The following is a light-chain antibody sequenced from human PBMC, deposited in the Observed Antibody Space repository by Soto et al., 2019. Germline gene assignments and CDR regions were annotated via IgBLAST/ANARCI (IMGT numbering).Light chain of an antibody. J-gene: IGKJ4*01. V-gene: IGKV1-27*01. CDR1: QGIKNY. CDR3: QMYYNAPFT. Sequence: DIQVTQYPSSLSASVGDRVTITCRASQGIKNYLAWYQQKPGEIPKLLIYAASTLESGIPPRFSGSGSGTDFTLTITNLEPEDVATYYYQMYYNAPFTFGGGTKVEIK. CDR2: AAS.